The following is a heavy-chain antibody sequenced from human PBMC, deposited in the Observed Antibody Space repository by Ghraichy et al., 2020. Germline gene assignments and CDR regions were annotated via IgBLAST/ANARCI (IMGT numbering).Heavy chain of an antibody. J-gene: IGHJ6*02. CDR1: GFTVSSNY. V-gene: IGHV3-66*01. D-gene: IGHD1-26*01. Sequence: GGSLRLSCAASGFTVSSNYMSWVRQAPGKGLEWVSVIYSGGSTYYADSVKGRFTISRDNSKNTLYLQMNSLRAEDTAVYYCARMGAGNYYGMDVWGQGTTVTVSS. CDR3: ARMGAGNYYGMDV. CDR2: IYSGGST.